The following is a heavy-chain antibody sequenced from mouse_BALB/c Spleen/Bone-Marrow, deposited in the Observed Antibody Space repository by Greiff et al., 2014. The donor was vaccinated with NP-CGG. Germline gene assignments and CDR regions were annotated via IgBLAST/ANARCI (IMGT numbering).Heavy chain of an antibody. Sequence: LVESGAELVRPGASVRLSCKALGFTFTDYEMHWVKQTPVHGLEWIGTIHPGSGGTAYNQKFKGKATLTADKSSSTACMELSSLTSEDSAAYYCTREKVGDFDYWGQGTTLTVSS. J-gene: IGHJ2*01. V-gene: IGHV1-15*01. CDR2: IHPGSGGT. CDR1: GFTFTDYE. CDR3: TREKVGDFDY.